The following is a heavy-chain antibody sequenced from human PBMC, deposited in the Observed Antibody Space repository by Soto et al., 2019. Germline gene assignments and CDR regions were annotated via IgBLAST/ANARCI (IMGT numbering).Heavy chain of an antibody. CDR3: AKAWSSSWLYYFDY. D-gene: IGHD6-13*01. Sequence: PGGSLRLSCAASGFTFDDYAMHWVRQAPGKGLEWVSGISWNSGSIGYADSVKGRFTISRDNAKNSLYLQMNSLRAEDTALYYCAKAWSSSWLYYFDYWGQGTLVT. J-gene: IGHJ4*02. V-gene: IGHV3-9*01. CDR1: GFTFDDYA. CDR2: ISWNSGSI.